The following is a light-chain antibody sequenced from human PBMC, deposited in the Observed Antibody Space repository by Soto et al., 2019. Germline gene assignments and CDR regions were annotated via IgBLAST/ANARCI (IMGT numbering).Light chain of an antibody. V-gene: IGKV3-20*01. J-gene: IGKJ3*01. CDR1: QSVSSSQ. Sequence: EILFTQSPGTLSLSPGERATLSCRASQSVSSSQLAWYQQRPGQAPRILVYGASTRDTGIADRFRGSGSGTDFTLTISRLEPEDFEVYYCQQYGSSGVTFGPGTKVDIK. CDR2: GAS. CDR3: QQYGSSGVT.